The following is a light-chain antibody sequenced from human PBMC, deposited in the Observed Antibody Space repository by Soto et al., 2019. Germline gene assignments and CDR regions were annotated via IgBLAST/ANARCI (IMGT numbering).Light chain of an antibody. CDR3: QKYDSAPYT. CDR1: QGISNY. CDR2: AAS. J-gene: IGKJ2*01. Sequence: DIQMTQSPSSLSAFVGNRVTITCRASQGISNYLAWYQQKPGKPPKHLIFAASTLQSGVPSRFSGSGSGTEFTLTISSLQPVDVANYYCQKYDSAPYTFGQGTKLEIK. V-gene: IGKV1-27*01.